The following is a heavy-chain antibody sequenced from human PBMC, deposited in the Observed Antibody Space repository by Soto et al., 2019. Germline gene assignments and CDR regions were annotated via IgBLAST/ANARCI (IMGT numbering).Heavy chain of an antibody. Sequence: QITLKESGPTLVKPTQTLTLTCTFSGFSLSTSGVGVGWIRQPPGKALEWLALIYWDDDKRYSPSLKSRLTITKDTSKNRVVLTMTNMDPVDTATYYCAHRRAPGEIAAAGTVFDYWGQGTLVTVSS. CDR1: GFSLSTSGVG. CDR2: IYWDDDK. J-gene: IGHJ4*02. D-gene: IGHD6-13*01. CDR3: AHRRAPGEIAAAGTVFDY. V-gene: IGHV2-5*02.